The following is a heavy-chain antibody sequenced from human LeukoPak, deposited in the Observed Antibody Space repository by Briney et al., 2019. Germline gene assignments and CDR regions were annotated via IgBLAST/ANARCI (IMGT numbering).Heavy chain of an antibody. V-gene: IGHV3-21*01. D-gene: IGHD3-10*01. J-gene: IGHJ5*02. Sequence: NPGGSLRLSCAASGFTFSSYTMNWVRQAPGQGLEWVSSISPSGRSTWNADSVKGRFTISRDNARNSVTLQMNSLRPDDSGVYYCGRDVLGETGAGGPWGQGAPVTVSS. CDR1: GFTFSSYT. CDR2: ISPSGRST. CDR3: GRDVLGETGAGGP.